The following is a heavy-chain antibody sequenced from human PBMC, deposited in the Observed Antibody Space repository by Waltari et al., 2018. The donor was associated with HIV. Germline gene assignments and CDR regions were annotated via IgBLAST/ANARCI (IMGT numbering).Heavy chain of an antibody. CDR1: GFTFSRYS. CDR3: AREKEWCNAFDI. D-gene: IGHD2-8*02. Sequence: EVQLVESGGGLVKPGGSLRLSCAASGFTFSRYSINWVRQAPGKGLEWVSSISSSSSYIYYADSVKGRFTISRDNAKNSLYLQMNSLRAEDTAVYYCAREKEWCNAFDIWGQGTMVTVSS. J-gene: IGHJ3*02. V-gene: IGHV3-21*01. CDR2: ISSSSSYI.